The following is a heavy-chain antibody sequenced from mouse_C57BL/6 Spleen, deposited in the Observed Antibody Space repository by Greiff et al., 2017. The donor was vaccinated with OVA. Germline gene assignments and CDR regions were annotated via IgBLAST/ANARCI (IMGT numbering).Heavy chain of an antibody. CDR3: ARRGNSDNEGFAY. Sequence: VQLQQSDAELVKPGASVKLSCKASGYTFTDYSIHWMKQRPEQGLEWIGYIYPRDGSTKYNEKFKGKATLTADESSSTAYMQLNSLTSEDSAVYFCARRGNSDNEGFAYWGQGTLVTVSA. D-gene: IGHD2-13*01. CDR1: GYTFTDYS. CDR2: IYPRDGST. J-gene: IGHJ3*01. V-gene: IGHV1-78*01.